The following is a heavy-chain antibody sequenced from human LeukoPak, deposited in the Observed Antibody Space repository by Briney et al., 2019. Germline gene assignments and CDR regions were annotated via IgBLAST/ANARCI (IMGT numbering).Heavy chain of an antibody. D-gene: IGHD3-3*01. CDR3: ARGGEKRYYDFWSGYYTDPYYYYYGMDV. Sequence: GGSLRLSCAASGFTFSSYWMHWVRQAPGKRLVWVSRINSDGSSTSYADSVKGRSTISRDNAKNTLYLQMNSLRAEDTAVYYCARGGEKRYYDFWSGYYTDPYYYYYGMDVWGQGTTVTVSS. V-gene: IGHV3-74*01. J-gene: IGHJ6*02. CDR1: GFTFSSYW. CDR2: INSDGSST.